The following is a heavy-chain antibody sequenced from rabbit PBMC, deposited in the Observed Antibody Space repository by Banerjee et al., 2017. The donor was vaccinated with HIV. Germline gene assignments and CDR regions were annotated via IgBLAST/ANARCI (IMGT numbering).Heavy chain of an antibody. CDR1: AFSFSNKYV. D-gene: IGHD3-1*01. V-gene: IGHV1S45*01. J-gene: IGHJ6*01. CDR2: IWTSTGNT. CDR3: ARERDGTDGYGGLVYATEGMDL. Sequence: QEQLEESGGDLVKPEGSLTLTCTASAFSFSNKYVMCWVRQAPGKGLEWIACIWTSTGNTYYANWAKGRFTISSASSTTVTLQMTSLTAADTATYFCARERDGTDGYGGLVYATEGMDLWGPGTLVTVS.